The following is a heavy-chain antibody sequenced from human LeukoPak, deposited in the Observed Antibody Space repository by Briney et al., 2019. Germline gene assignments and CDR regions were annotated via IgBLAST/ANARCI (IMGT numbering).Heavy chain of an antibody. V-gene: IGHV4-4*02. CDR1: GASISSSYW. CDR2: IHHSGST. Sequence: PSEALSLTCAVSGASISSSYWWSWVRQPPGKGLEWIGEIHHSGSTKYNPSLKSRVTISVDKSKNQFSLELSSVTAADTAVYYCAPSPCSGDSCYRFDFWGQGTQVTVSS. D-gene: IGHD2-15*01. J-gene: IGHJ4*02. CDR3: APSPCSGDSCYRFDF.